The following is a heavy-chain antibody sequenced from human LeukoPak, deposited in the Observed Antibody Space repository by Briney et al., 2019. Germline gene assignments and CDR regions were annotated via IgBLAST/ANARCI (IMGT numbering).Heavy chain of an antibody. D-gene: IGHD1-26*01. CDR1: VGTFSSYA. Sequence: ASVKVSCKASVGTFSSYAISWVRQAPGQGLEGMGWISAYNGNTNYAQKLQGRVTMTPETSTSTAYMELRSLRPDGTAVYYCAKVGGDGSYYNFDYGGQGTLVTVSS. V-gene: IGHV1-18*01. J-gene: IGHJ4*02. CDR2: ISAYNGNT. CDR3: AKVGGDGSYYNFDY.